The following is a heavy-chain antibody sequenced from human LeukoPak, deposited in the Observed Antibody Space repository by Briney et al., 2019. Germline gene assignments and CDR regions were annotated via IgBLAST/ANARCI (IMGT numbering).Heavy chain of an antibody. CDR3: AKIPQREWELPRNYYYYYMDV. D-gene: IGHD1-26*01. CDR1: GFTFSSYS. Sequence: GGSLRLSCAASGFTFSSYSMNWVRQAPGKGLEWVSYISSSSSPIYYADSVKGRFTISRDNARNSLYLQMNSLRAEDTAVYYCAKIPQREWELPRNYYYYYMDVWGKGTTVTVSS. V-gene: IGHV3-48*01. CDR2: ISSSSSPI. J-gene: IGHJ6*03.